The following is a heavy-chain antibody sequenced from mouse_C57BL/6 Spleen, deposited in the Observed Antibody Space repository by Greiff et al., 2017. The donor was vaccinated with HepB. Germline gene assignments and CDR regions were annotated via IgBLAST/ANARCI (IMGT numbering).Heavy chain of an antibody. CDR3: ARSSYYSNYVEAY. Sequence: QVQLQQSGAELVKPGASVKMSCKASGYTFTSYWITWVKQRPGQGLEWIGDIYPGSGSTNYNEKFKSKATLTVDTSSSTAYMQLSSLTSEDSAVYYCARSSYYSNYVEAYWGQGTLVTVSA. CDR2: IYPGSGST. CDR1: GYTFTSYW. V-gene: IGHV1-55*01. J-gene: IGHJ3*01. D-gene: IGHD2-5*01.